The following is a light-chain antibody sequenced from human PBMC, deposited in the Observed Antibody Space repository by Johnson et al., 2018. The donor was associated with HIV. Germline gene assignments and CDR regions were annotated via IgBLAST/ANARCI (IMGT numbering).Light chain of an antibody. Sequence: VLTQPPSVSAAPGQKVTISCSGSSSNIGKNHVSWYHHLPRTAPKLLIYENNKGSSGIPDRFSGSKSGTSATLCITGLQTGDEADYYCGTWDSSLGVFGTGTKVTVL. CDR2: ENN. J-gene: IGLJ1*01. CDR1: SSNIGKNH. CDR3: GTWDSSLGV. V-gene: IGLV1-51*01.